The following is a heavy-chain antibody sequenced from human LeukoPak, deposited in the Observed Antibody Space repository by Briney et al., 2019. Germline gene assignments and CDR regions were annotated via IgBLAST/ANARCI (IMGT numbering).Heavy chain of an antibody. CDR2: INHSGST. Sequence: SETLSLTCAVYGGSFSGYYWSWIRQPPGRGLEWIGEINHSGSTNYNPSLKSRVTISVDTSKNQFSLKLNSVTAADTAVYYCARGQMAAIYWGQGTLVTVSS. CDR3: ARGQMAAIY. V-gene: IGHV4-34*01. CDR1: GGSFSGYY. J-gene: IGHJ4*02. D-gene: IGHD5-24*01.